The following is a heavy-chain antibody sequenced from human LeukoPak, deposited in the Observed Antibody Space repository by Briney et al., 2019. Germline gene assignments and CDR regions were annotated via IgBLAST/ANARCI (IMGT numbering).Heavy chain of an antibody. V-gene: IGHV3-23*01. CDR3: AKDLFYSFDI. Sequence: GGSLRLSCAASGFTFSSYAMSWVRQVPGKGLEWVSAISGSGGSTYYADSVRGRFTISRDNSKNTLYLQMNSLRADDTALYRCAKDLFYSFDIWGQGTEVTVSS. CDR1: GFTFSSYA. J-gene: IGHJ3*02. D-gene: IGHD2/OR15-2a*01. CDR2: ISGSGGST.